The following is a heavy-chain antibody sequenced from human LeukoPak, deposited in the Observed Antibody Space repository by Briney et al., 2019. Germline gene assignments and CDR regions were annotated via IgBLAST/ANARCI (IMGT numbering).Heavy chain of an antibody. J-gene: IGHJ6*02. D-gene: IGHD7-27*01. CDR2: IWYDGSNK. V-gene: IGHV3-33*08. Sequence: GGSLRLSCAASGFTFSSYGMHWVRQAPGKGLEWVAVIWYDGSNKYYADSVKGRSTISRDNSKNTLYLQMNSLRAEDTAVYYCARAWGGGDYYYYGMDVWGQGTTVTASS. CDR1: GFTFSSYG. CDR3: ARAWGGGDYYYYGMDV.